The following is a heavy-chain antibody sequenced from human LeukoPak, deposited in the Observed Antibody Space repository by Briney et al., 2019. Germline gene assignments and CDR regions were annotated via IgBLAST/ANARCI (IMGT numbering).Heavy chain of an antibody. CDR2: IYHSGST. D-gene: IGHD3-22*01. V-gene: IGHV4-38-2*02. CDR1: GYSISSGYY. CDR3: AWNYYYDSSATGSFDY. J-gene: IGHJ4*02. Sequence: SETLSLTCTVSGYSISSGYYWGWIRQPPGKGLEWIGSIYHSGSTYYNPSLKSRVTISVDTSKNQFSLKLSSVTAADTAVYYCAWNYYYDSSATGSFDYWGQGTLVTVSS.